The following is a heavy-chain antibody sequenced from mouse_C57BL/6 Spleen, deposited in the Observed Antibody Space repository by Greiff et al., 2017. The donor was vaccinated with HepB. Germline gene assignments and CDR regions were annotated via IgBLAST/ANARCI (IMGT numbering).Heavy chain of an antibody. Sequence: QVQLQQSGAELVRPGTSVKMSCKASGYTFTNYWIGWAKQRPGHGLEWIGDIYPGGGYTNYNEKFKGKATLTADKSSSTAYMQFSSLTSEDSAIYYCAKMGDDYDVGYAMDYWGQGTSVTVSS. CDR3: AKMGDDYDVGYAMDY. V-gene: IGHV1-63*01. D-gene: IGHD2-4*01. CDR2: IYPGGGYT. CDR1: GYTFTNYW. J-gene: IGHJ4*01.